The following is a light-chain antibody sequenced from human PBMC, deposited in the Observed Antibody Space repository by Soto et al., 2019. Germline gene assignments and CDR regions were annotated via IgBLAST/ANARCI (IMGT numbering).Light chain of an antibody. CDR1: QTVLYSSNNKNY. CDR2: WAS. Sequence: DIVMTQSPDFLPVSLGERATINCKSSQTVLYSSNNKNYVAWYQQKPGQSPELLFYWASTREFGVPDRFSGSGSGTDFTLKISRVEADDVGIYYCMQAIDIPWTFGQGTKVEIK. CDR3: MQAIDIPWT. J-gene: IGKJ1*01. V-gene: IGKV4-1*01.